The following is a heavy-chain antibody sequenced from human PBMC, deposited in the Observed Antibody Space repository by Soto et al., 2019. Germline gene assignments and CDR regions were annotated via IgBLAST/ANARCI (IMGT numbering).Heavy chain of an antibody. CDR3: ARGDPSPGVSGPFDP. V-gene: IGHV6-1*01. J-gene: IGHJ5*02. CDR2: TYYRSKWYN. CDR1: GDSVSSNSAA. D-gene: IGHD3-10*01. Sequence: SQTLSLTCAISGDSVSSNSAAWNWIRQSPSRGLEWLGRTYYRSKWYNDYAVSVKSRITINPDTSKNQFSLQLNSVTPEDTAVYFCARGDPSPGVSGPFDPWGQGTLVTVSS.